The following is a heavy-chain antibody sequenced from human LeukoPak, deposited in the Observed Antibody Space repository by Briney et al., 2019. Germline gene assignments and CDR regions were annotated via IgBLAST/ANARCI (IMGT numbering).Heavy chain of an antibody. CDR3: ARETYFDTSGYPRQAFDV. CDR2: INLNTGGT. V-gene: IGHV1-2*06. J-gene: IGHJ3*01. CDR1: TDTFTDYY. D-gene: IGHD3-22*01. Sequence: ASVKVSCKASTDTFTDYYLHWVRQAPGQGPEWMGRINLNTGGTNYAHKFRDRVTMTRDTSISTAYVELGSLRSDDTAVYFCARETYFDTSGYPRQAFDVWGRGTMVSVSS.